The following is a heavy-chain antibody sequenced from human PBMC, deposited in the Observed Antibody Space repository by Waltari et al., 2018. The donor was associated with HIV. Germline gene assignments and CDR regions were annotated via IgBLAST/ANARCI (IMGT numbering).Heavy chain of an antibody. CDR2: IYWGDTN. Sequence: QITLKESGPTVVKPIQTLTLTCSFSGFSLSTTGVGVGWVRQPPGKAPEWLALIYWGDTNRYNRSLKSRLTIYKNTSKNQVGLILATMEPLDTATYFCTHAYYFPSGSYFAHWGQGILVTVSS. J-gene: IGHJ4*02. D-gene: IGHD3-10*01. V-gene: IGHV2-5*02. CDR1: GFSLSTTGVG. CDR3: THAYYFPSGSYFAH.